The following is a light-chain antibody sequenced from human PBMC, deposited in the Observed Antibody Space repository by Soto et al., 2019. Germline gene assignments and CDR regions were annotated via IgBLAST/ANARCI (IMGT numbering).Light chain of an antibody. Sequence: EIVLTQSPATLSLSPGERATLSCRASQSVSSYLAWYQQKPGQAPRLLIYDASNRATGIPARFSGSGSGTDFTLTISSLEPEDFAVYYCQQRSNGLTFVVGTKVDIK. J-gene: IGKJ4*01. V-gene: IGKV3-11*01. CDR3: QQRSNGLT. CDR2: DAS. CDR1: QSVSSY.